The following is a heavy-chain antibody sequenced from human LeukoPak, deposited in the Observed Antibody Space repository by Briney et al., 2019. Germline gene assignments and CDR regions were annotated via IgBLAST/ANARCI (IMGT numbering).Heavy chain of an antibody. J-gene: IGHJ5*02. CDR3: ARVGKYSSSWYDP. V-gene: IGHV1-69*02. Sequence: SVKVSCKASGGTFSSYTISWVRQAPGQGLEWMGRIIPILGIANYAQKFQGRVTITADRSTSTAYMELSSLRSEDTAVYYCARVGKYSSSWYDPWGQGTLVTVSS. CDR2: IIPILGIA. D-gene: IGHD6-13*01. CDR1: GGTFSSYT.